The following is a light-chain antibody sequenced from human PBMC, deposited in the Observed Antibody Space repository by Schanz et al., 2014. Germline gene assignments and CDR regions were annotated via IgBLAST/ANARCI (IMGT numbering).Light chain of an antibody. J-gene: IGKJ3*01. CDR1: QSILDRSNNKNC. V-gene: IGKV4-1*01. Sequence: DIVMTQSPDSLPVSLGERATINCKTSQSILDRSNNKNCLAWYQQKTGQPPKLLIYWASSRASGVPDRFSGSGSGTDFTLTIASLQADDVALYYCQQYYTAAFTFGPGTKVDI. CDR2: WAS. CDR3: QQYYTAAFT.